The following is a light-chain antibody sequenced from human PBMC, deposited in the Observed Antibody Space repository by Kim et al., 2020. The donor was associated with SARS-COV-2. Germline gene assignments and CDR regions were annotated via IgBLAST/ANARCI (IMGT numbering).Light chain of an antibody. Sequence: SYELTQPPSVSVAPGMTARIPCGGSNIESKSVHWYQQKPGQAPILVIFYDGDRPSGIPERFSGSNSGNTATLTISRVEAGDEGDYYCQVWDNSNDSVVFGGGTQLTVL. CDR1: NIESKS. CDR3: QVWDNSNDSVV. CDR2: YDG. V-gene: IGLV3-21*04. J-gene: IGLJ2*01.